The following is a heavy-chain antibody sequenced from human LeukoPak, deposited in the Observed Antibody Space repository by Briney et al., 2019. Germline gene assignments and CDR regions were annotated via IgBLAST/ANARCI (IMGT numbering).Heavy chain of an antibody. D-gene: IGHD1-26*01. V-gene: IGHV6-1*01. CDR2: TYYRSKWYN. J-gene: IGHJ4*02. CDR1: GDSVSSNSAA. Sequence: TLSLTCAISGDSVSSNSAAWNWIRQSPSGGLEWRGRTYYRSKWYNDYAVSVKSRITINPDTSKNQFSLQLNSVTPEDTAVYYCAREGYSGSYGGFYFDYWGQGTLVTVSS. CDR3: AREGYSGSYGGFYFDY.